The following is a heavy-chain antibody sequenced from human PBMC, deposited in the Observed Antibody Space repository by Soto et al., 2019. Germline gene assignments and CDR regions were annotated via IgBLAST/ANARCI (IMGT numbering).Heavy chain of an antibody. CDR3: ARDRERYDYGSGSYASDY. CDR1: GFTFRHYG. Sequence: QVQLVESGGGVVQPGRSLRLSCAASGFTFRHYGMHWVRHAPGKGLLWVAFIWYDGTNKYYVDSVKGRFTISRDNSKNTLYLQMSSLRVEDTAVYYCARDRERYDYGSGSYASDYWGQGTLVTVSS. J-gene: IGHJ4*02. D-gene: IGHD3-10*01. V-gene: IGHV3-33*01. CDR2: IWYDGTNK.